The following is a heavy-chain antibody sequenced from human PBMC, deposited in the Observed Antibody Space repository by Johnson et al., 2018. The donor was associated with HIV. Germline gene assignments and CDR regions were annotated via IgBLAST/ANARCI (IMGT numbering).Heavy chain of an antibody. D-gene: IGHD1-26*01. CDR1: GFAFSSYG. CDR2: IRYDGSDK. J-gene: IGHJ3*01. Sequence: QMQLVESGGGVVQPGGSLRLSCVASGFAFSSYGMHWVRQAPGKGLEWVSFIRYDGSDKYYADSVKGRFTISRDNSKNTLYLQMNSLRPEDTAVFYCAKEESGSFLAFDLWGQGTMVTVSS. V-gene: IGHV3-30*02. CDR3: AKEESGSFLAFDL.